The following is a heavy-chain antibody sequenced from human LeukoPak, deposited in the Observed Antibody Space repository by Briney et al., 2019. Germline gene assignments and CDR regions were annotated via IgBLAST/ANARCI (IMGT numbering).Heavy chain of an antibody. J-gene: IGHJ1*01. CDR1: GFTVSSNY. V-gene: IGHV3-53*01. D-gene: IGHD6-13*01. CDR2: ICSGGST. CDR3: ASYSRADKYFQH. Sequence: GGSLRLSCAASGFTVSSNYMSWVRQAPGKGLEWVSVICSGGSTYYADSVKGRFTISRDNSKNTLYLQMNSLRAEDTAVYYCASYSRADKYFQHWGQGTLVTVSS.